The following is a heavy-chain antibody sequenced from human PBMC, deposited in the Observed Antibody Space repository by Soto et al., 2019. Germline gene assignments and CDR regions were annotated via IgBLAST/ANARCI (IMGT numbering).Heavy chain of an antibody. D-gene: IGHD3-3*02. CDR2: IYSGGNT. Sequence: EVQLVETGGGLIQPGGSLRLSCAASGFTVSSNYMSWVRQAPGKGLEWVSVIYSGGNTYYADSVKGRFTISRDNSKNTLSLQMSSLRVEDTALYYCASDSSFGGMDVWGQGTTVTVSS. V-gene: IGHV3-53*02. CDR3: ASDSSFGGMDV. J-gene: IGHJ6*02. CDR1: GFTVSSNY.